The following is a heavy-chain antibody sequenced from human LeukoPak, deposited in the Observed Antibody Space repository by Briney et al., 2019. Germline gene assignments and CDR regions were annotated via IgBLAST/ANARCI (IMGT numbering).Heavy chain of an antibody. CDR3: ARDLGRYCSGGSCYYYYSMDV. J-gene: IGHJ6*03. CDR1: GYTFTGYY. CDR2: INPNSGGT. V-gene: IGHV1-2*02. D-gene: IGHD2-15*01. Sequence: ASVKVSCKASGYTFTGYYMHWVRQAPGQGLEWRGWINPNSGGTNYAQKLQGRVTMTADTSTSTAYMELRSLRSDDTAVYYCARDLGRYCSGGSCYYYYSMDVWGKGTTVTISS.